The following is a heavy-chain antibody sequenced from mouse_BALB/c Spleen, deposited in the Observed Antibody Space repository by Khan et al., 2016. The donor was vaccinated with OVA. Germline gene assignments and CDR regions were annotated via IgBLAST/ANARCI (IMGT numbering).Heavy chain of an antibody. CDR1: GYTFTSYT. V-gene: IGHV1-4*01. Sequence: QVQLQQSGAELARPGASVKMSCKASGYTFTSYTMHWVKQRPGQGLEWIGYINPSNTYTNYNQKFKDKATLTADKSSNTAYMQLSSLTSEDSAVXYCVRSGAYYRYDGYFDVWGAGTTVTVSA. J-gene: IGHJ1*01. D-gene: IGHD2-14*01. CDR2: INPSNTYT. CDR3: VRSGAYYRYDGYFDV.